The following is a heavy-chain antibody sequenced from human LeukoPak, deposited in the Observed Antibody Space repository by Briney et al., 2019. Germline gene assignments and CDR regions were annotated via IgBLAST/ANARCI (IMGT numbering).Heavy chain of an antibody. CDR3: AKRATDDALDI. CDR2: ITYDGSNG. V-gene: IGHV3-30*18. D-gene: IGHD5-12*01. CDR1: GFPFSSYG. Sequence: PVGALRLSCAASGFPFSSYGIHWVREAPGKGQEWVAVITYDGSNGYFADSVKGRFTISRDNSRNTLSLQMNSLRTEDTAVYYCAKRATDDALDIWGRGTMVTVSS. J-gene: IGHJ3*02.